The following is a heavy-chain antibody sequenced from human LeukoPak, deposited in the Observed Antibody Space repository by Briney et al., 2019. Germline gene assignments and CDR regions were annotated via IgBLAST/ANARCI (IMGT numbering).Heavy chain of an antibody. CDR1: GGSLSSNIYY. D-gene: IGHD1-26*01. CDR2: IYYSGST. J-gene: IGHJ6*03. V-gene: IGHV4-39*01. CDR3: SGVGEYYYYMDV. Sequence: PSETLSLTCTVSGGSLSSNIYYWGWIRQPPGKALEGLGSIYYSGSTYYHPSLNIPVTIPVDTSKNQFSLKLGSVTAADTAVYYCSGVGEYYYYMDVWGKGTTVTVSS.